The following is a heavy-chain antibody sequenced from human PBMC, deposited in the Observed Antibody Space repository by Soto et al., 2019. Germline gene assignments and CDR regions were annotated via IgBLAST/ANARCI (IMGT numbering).Heavy chain of an antibody. CDR3: ARRDAEAAAGTHNFDY. CDR2: INHSGST. J-gene: IGHJ4*02. Sequence: PWETRSLTCAVYGGSFSGYYWSWIRQTPGKGLEWIGEINHSGSTNYNPSLKSRVTISVDTSKNQFSLKLSSVTAADTAVYYCARRDAEAAAGTHNFDYWGQGTLVTVSS. V-gene: IGHV4-34*01. D-gene: IGHD6-13*01. CDR1: GGSFSGYY.